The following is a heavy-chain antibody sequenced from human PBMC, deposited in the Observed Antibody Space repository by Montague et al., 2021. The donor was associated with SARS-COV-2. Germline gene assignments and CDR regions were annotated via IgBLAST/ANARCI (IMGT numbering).Heavy chain of an antibody. CDR3: AGIVVVTYSQFDL. J-gene: IGHJ2*01. V-gene: IGHV4-59*01. CDR2: IYYSGTT. Sequence: SETLSLTCTVSGGHYFWSCIRQPPGKGLEWIGYIYYSGTTKYNPSLESRVTISLDTSKNQLSLRLSSVTAADTAVYYSAGIVVVTYSQFDLWGRGTLVTVSS. CDR1: GGHYF. D-gene: IGHD3-22*01.